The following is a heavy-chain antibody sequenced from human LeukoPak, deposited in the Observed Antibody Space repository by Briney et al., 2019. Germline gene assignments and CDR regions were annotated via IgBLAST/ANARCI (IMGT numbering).Heavy chain of an antibody. Sequence: SETLSLTCIVSGDSISGYYWSWIRQPPGKGLEWIGYIFHSGSTNYNASLKSRVAISVDTSKNQFSLSLNSVTAADTAVYYCVRGYYDSSGFSNTFDIWGQGTMVTVSS. J-gene: IGHJ3*02. D-gene: IGHD3-22*01. V-gene: IGHV4-59*01. CDR2: IFHSGST. CDR3: VRGYYDSSGFSNTFDI. CDR1: GDSISGYY.